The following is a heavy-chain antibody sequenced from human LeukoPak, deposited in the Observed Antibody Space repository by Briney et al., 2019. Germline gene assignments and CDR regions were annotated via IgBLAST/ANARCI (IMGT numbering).Heavy chain of an antibody. D-gene: IGHD2-2*01. CDR1: GFSFRISG. J-gene: IGHJ4*02. CDR3: ARDRYPAAREFDY. Sequence: GGSLRLSCAASGFSFRISGMHWVRQAPGEGLEWVAFIGRDATTKYYADSVKGRFIISGDSSYNTAYLQMNNLRAEDTAMYYCARDRYPAAREFDYWGQGTLVTVSS. V-gene: IGHV3-30*02. CDR2: IGRDATTK.